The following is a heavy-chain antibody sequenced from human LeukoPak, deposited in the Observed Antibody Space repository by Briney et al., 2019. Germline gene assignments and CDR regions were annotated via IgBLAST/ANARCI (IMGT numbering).Heavy chain of an antibody. CDR2: IYYRGST. V-gene: IGHV4-61*05. Sequence: PSETLSLTCTVSGGSISSSSHYWGWIRQPPGKRLEWIGYIYYRGSTNYNPSLKSRVTISVDTSKNQFSLKVTSVTAADTAVYYCARVDYTVSPPYYFDYWGQGTLVTVSS. D-gene: IGHD4-17*01. CDR3: ARVDYTVSPPYYFDY. J-gene: IGHJ4*02. CDR1: GGSISSSSHY.